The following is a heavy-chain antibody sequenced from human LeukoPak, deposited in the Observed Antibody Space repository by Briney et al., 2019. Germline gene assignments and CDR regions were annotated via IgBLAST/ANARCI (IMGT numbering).Heavy chain of an antibody. D-gene: IGHD3-10*01. Sequence: GGSLRLSCAASGFAFNTYAMHWVRQAPGQGLEWVALIWHDGSHKYYSHTVRGQFTISRDNSKNTVSLQMNNLRPEDTAVYYCAREIFGSGTYPYFWGQGTPVTVSS. CDR1: GFAFNTYA. V-gene: IGHV3-33*01. J-gene: IGHJ4*02. CDR3: AREIFGSGTYPYF. CDR2: IWHDGSHK.